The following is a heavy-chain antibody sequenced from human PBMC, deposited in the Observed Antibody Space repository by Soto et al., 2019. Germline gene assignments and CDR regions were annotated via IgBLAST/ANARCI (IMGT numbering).Heavy chain of an antibody. Sequence: QVQLQESGPGLVKPSQTLSLTCSVSGGSISSGGYYWSWIRQQPGKGLEWIGYIYYSGSTYYNPSLKSRVTISVDTSKNQFSLKLSSVTAADTAVYYCARDRRDVLLWFGEFYYFDYWGQGSLVTVSS. CDR1: GGSISSGGYY. V-gene: IGHV4-31*03. CDR2: IYYSGST. J-gene: IGHJ4*02. CDR3: ARDRRDVLLWFGEFYYFDY. D-gene: IGHD3-10*01.